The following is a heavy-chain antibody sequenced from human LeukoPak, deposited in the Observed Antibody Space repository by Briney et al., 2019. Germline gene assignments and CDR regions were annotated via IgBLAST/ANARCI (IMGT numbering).Heavy chain of an antibody. V-gene: IGHV4-59*01. J-gene: IGHJ3*02. CDR1: GGSLSSYY. Sequence: SETLSLTCTVSGGSLSSYYWSWIRQPPGKGLEWIGYIYYSGDTSYNPSLKSRVTISIDTSKNQFSLKLSSVTAADTAVYFCARDITDGQTFDIWGQGTMVTVSS. D-gene: IGHD1-14*01. CDR3: ARDITDGQTFDI. CDR2: IYYSGDT.